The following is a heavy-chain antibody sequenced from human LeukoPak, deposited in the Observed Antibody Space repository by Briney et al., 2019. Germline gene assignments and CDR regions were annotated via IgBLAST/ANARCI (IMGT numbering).Heavy chain of an antibody. Sequence: SVKVSCKASGGTFSSYAISWVRQAPGQGLEWMGGIIPIFGTANYAQKFQGRVTITADESTSTAYMELSSLRSEDTAVYYCARPRGYSYGYHYYMDVWGKGTTVTVSS. CDR2: IIPIFGTA. J-gene: IGHJ6*03. CDR1: GGTFSSYA. CDR3: ARPRGYSYGYHYYMDV. D-gene: IGHD5-18*01. V-gene: IGHV1-69*13.